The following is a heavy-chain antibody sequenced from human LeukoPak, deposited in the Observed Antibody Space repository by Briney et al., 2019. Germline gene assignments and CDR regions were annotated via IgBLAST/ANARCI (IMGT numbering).Heavy chain of an antibody. V-gene: IGHV3-9*01. J-gene: IGHJ3*01. CDR2: ISWNSGSI. Sequence: QAGGSLRLSCAASGFTFDDYAMHWVRQAPGKGLEWVSGISWNSGSIGYADSVKGRFTISRDNSKNSLYLQMNSLRTEDTALYYCAKEGDGYHWGQGTMVTVSS. CDR3: AKEGDGYH. D-gene: IGHD5-24*01. CDR1: GFTFDDYA.